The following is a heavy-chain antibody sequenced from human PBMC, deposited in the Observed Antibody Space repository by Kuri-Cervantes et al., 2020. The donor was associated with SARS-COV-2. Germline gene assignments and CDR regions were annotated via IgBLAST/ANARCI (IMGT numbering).Heavy chain of an antibody. Sequence: LSLTCAASGFTFSNYGMHWVRQAPGKGPEWVAFIRYDGDNKYYADSVKGRFTISRDNPKNTLYLQMNSLRPEDTAVYYCAKGKTGDSRWGQGTLVTVSS. CDR2: IRYDGDNK. D-gene: IGHD7-27*01. J-gene: IGHJ4*02. CDR1: GFTFSNYG. CDR3: AKGKTGDSR. V-gene: IGHV3-30*02.